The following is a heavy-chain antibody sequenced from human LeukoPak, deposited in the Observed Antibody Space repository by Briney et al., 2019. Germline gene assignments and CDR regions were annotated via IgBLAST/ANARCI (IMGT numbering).Heavy chain of an antibody. J-gene: IGHJ3*02. V-gene: IGHV4-31*03. D-gene: IGHD2-15*01. Sequence: SGTLPLTCPVSVCTIRSEGYHESGMPHYPGRAVVWVGYIYYSGSTYYNPSLKSRVTISVDTSKNQFSLKLSSVTASDTAVYYCARAQDFADAFDIWGQGTMVTVSS. CDR2: IYYSGST. CDR3: ARAQDFADAFDI. CDR1: VCTIRSEGYH.